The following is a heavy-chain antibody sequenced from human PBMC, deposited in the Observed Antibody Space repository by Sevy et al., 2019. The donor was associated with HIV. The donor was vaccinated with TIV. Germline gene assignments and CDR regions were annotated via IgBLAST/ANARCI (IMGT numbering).Heavy chain of an antibody. V-gene: IGHV4-34*01. J-gene: IGHJ3*02. CDR1: GGSLSDYS. CDR3: ARGNDVFGSFDI. Sequence: SETLSLTCAVYGGSLSDYSWNWIRQSSERGLEWIGEITHSGNTNYVSSLKSRVTLSKATSKNQFFLKLNSVTAADTAVYFCARGNDVFGSFDIWGRGTGVTVSS. D-gene: IGHD2-15*01. CDR2: ITHSGNT.